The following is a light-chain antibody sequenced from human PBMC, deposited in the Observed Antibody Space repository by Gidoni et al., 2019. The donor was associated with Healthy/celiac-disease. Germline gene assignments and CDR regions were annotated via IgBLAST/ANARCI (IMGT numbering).Light chain of an antibody. Sequence: EIVMTQSPATLSLSPGERATLSCRASQSVSSNLAWYQQKPGQAPRLLIYGASTRATGIPARFSGSGSGTEFTLTISSLQSEDFAVYYCQQYNNWPPRATFGGGTKVEIK. CDR1: QSVSSN. CDR3: QQYNNWPPRAT. CDR2: GAS. J-gene: IGKJ4*01. V-gene: IGKV3-15*01.